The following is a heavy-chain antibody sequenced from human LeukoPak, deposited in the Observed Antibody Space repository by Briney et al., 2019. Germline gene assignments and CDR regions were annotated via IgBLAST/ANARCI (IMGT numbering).Heavy chain of an antibody. CDR2: INHSGST. CDR3: ARHVFTIFGVATPYGMDV. CDR1: GGSFSGYY. J-gene: IGHJ6*02. V-gene: IGHV4-34*01. D-gene: IGHD3-3*01. Sequence: PSETLSLTCAVYGGSFSGYYWSWIRQPPGKGLEWIGEINHSGSTNYNPSLKSRVTISVDTSKNQFSLKLSSVTAADTAVYYCARHVFTIFGVATPYGMDVWGQGTTVTVSS.